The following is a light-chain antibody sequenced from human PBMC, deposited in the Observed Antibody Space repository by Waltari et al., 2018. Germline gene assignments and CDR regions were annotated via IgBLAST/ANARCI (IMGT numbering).Light chain of an antibody. CDR2: DTS. CDR1: PAAVPSSHH. Sequence: QAVVTQEPSLTVSPGGTVTLTCGSTPAAVPSSHHPYWFQQKPGQAPRTLIYDTSNKHSWTPARFSGSLLGGKAALTLSGAQPEDEAEYYCLLFYSGAEVFGGGTKLTVL. CDR3: LLFYSGAEV. V-gene: IGLV7-46*01. J-gene: IGLJ2*01.